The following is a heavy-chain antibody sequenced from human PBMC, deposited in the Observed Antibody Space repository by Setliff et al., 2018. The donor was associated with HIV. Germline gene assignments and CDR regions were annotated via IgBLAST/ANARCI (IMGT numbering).Heavy chain of an antibody. CDR2: ISYDGSNK. D-gene: IGHD1-7*01. CDR3: AREASTGTLDY. V-gene: IGHV3-30*04. Sequence: GGSLRLSCAASGFTFSSYAMHWVRQAPGKGLEWVAVISYDGSNKYYADSVKGRLTISRDNAKNSLYLQMNSLRAEDTAVYYCAREASTGTLDYWGQGTLVTVSS. CDR1: GFTFSSYA. J-gene: IGHJ4*02.